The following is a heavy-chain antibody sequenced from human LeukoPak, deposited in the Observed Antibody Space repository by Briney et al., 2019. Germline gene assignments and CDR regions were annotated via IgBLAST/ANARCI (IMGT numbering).Heavy chain of an antibody. CDR1: GFTFTDYW. J-gene: IGHJ4*02. Sequence: PGGSLRLSCAVSGFTFTDYWMAWVRQVPGKGLEWVANIQRGGSESYYVDSVKGRFTISRENAKNSLYLQMDSLRVEDTAVYYCARVGTWELQRVFDYWGQGTPVTVSS. D-gene: IGHD1-26*01. CDR2: IQRGGSES. CDR3: ARVGTWELQRVFDY. V-gene: IGHV3-7*03.